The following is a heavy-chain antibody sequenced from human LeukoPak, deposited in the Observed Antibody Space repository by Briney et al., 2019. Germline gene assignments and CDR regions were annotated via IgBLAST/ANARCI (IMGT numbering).Heavy chain of an antibody. CDR1: GGSLSDHF. J-gene: IGHJ4*02. CDR3: ARGTERTRISGYYSFDY. D-gene: IGHD5-12*01. Sequence: KPSETLSLTCTVSGGSLSDHFWTWIRQPAGKGLEWIGRIRWGTAYYNPSLESRVIISLDTSNNQFSLKVTSVTAADTAVYYCARGTERTRISGYYSFDYWGRGIRVTVSS. CDR2: IRWGTA. V-gene: IGHV4-4*07.